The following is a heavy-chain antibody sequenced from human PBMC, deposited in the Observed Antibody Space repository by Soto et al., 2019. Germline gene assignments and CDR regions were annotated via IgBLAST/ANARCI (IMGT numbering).Heavy chain of an antibody. D-gene: IGHD3-22*01. Sequence: PSETLSLTCSVSGGSISPYYWSWIRQPPGRGLESIGYISYTGNTYYNPSLRSRVTISVDTSKNQLSLKLNSVTAADTVVYYCARENYATSGAPFLDYWGQGTLVTVSS. CDR3: ARENYATSGAPFLDY. CDR1: GGSISPYY. CDR2: ISYTGNT. V-gene: IGHV4-59*01. J-gene: IGHJ4*02.